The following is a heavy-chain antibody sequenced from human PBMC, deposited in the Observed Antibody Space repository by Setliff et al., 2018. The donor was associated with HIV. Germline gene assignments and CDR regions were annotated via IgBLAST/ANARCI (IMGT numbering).Heavy chain of an antibody. V-gene: IGHV4-34*01. Sequence: SETLSLTCAVYRASFSSYYWSWIRQSLGKGLEWIAEMNYSGSTNYNPSLKSRVTMSVDTSKNQFSLNVTSVNAADTAVYYCARGRYYDGSALPLDYWGQGSLVTVSS. CDR2: MNYSGST. D-gene: IGHD3-22*01. J-gene: IGHJ4*02. CDR3: ARGRYYDGSALPLDY. CDR1: RASFSSYY.